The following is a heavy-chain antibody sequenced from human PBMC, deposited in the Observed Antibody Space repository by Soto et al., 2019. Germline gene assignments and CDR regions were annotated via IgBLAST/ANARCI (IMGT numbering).Heavy chain of an antibody. CDR1: AFTFSSYA. CDR3: AKGRASDCPGCTQDY. V-gene: IGHV3-23*01. D-gene: IGHD2-21*02. J-gene: IGHJ4*02. Sequence: EVQLLESGGGLAQPGGSLRLSCAASAFTFSSYAMSWDRQAPGKGLEWVSAVSGSGDSTYYADSVKGRFTISRDNSKNTLYLQMNSLRAEDTAVYYCAKGRASDCPGCTQDYWGQGTLVTVSS. CDR2: VSGSGDST.